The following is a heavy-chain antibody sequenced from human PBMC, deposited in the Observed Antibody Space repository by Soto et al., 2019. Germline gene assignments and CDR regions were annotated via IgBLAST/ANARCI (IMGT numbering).Heavy chain of an antibody. V-gene: IGHV4-34*01. Sequence: QVQLQRWGAGLLKPSETLSLTCAVYGGSFSGYYWCWVRQPPGKGLEWIGEINHSGSTNYNPSLKTRVTIAVDASKYQFSLKVTSVTAADTAVYYCARGVADSSYVSYYGMDVWGTGSKVTVSS. CDR1: GGSFSGYY. CDR2: INHSGST. CDR3: ARGVADSSYVSYYGMDV. D-gene: IGHD4-4*01. J-gene: IGHJ6*04.